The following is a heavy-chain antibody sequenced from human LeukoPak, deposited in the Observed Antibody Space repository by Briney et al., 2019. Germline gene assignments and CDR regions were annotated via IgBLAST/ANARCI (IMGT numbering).Heavy chain of an antibody. CDR3: ARSTVEGYGMDV. Sequence: GASVKVSCKASGYTFTSYYMHWVRQAPGQGLEWMGIINPSGGSTSYAQKFQGRVTMTRNTSTSTVYMELSSLRSEDTAVYYCARSTVEGYGMDVWGQGTTVTVSS. J-gene: IGHJ6*02. D-gene: IGHD4-4*01. CDR1: GYTFTSYY. CDR2: INPSGGST. V-gene: IGHV1-46*01.